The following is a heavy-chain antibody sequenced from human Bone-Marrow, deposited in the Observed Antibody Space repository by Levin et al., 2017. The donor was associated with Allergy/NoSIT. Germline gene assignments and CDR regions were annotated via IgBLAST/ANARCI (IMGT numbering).Heavy chain of an antibody. CDR1: SFTFNIYG. CDR2: ISTGGDTT. D-gene: IGHD4-23*01. CDR3: ARGAVGGGNSYFDS. Sequence: GVSLRLSCAASSFTFNIYGMNWVRQAPVTGLEWVAYISTGGDTTFYADSVKGRFTISRDNAKKSLHLQMNSLTDEDTAVYYCARGAVGGGNSYFDSWGQGTLVTVSP. V-gene: IGHV3-48*02. J-gene: IGHJ4*02.